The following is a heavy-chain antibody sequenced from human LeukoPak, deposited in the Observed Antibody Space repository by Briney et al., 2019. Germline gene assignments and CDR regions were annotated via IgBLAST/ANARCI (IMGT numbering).Heavy chain of an antibody. J-gene: IGHJ5*02. Sequence: SETLSLTCTVFGDSISSYYWSWIPQPPGKGLEWVGDISHSGSTNYNPSLKSRITISVDTSKNHFSLNLSSVTAADTAVYYCARGRAAAGMICFDPWGQGTLVTVSS. V-gene: IGHV4-59*01. CDR3: ARGRAAAGMICFDP. D-gene: IGHD6-13*01. CDR2: ISHSGST. CDR1: GDSISSYY.